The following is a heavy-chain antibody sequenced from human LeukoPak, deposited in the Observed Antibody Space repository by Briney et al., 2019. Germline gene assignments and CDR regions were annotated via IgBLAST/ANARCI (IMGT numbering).Heavy chain of an antibody. D-gene: IGHD1-26*01. CDR1: GFTFTSYS. Sequence: HPGGSLRLSCAASGFTFTSYSMSWLRQAPGKGLEWVANINQDGSEEYYVDSVKGRFSISRDNAKNSLYLQMNSLRAEDTAVYYCARDYVGATIPLDCWGQGTLVTVSS. J-gene: IGHJ4*02. CDR2: INQDGSEE. CDR3: ARDYVGATIPLDC. V-gene: IGHV3-7*01.